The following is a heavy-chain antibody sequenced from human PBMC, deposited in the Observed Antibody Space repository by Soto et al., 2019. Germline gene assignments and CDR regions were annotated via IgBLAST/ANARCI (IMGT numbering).Heavy chain of an antibody. CDR2: IIPIFGTA. V-gene: IGHV1-69*13. Sequence: SVKVSCKASGGTFSSYAISWVRQAPGQGLEWMGGIIPIFGTANYAQKFQGRVTITADESTSTAYMELSSLRSEDTAVYYCARAPEYSSSWYYFDYWGHGTLVTAPQ. J-gene: IGHJ4*01. CDR1: GGTFSSYA. CDR3: ARAPEYSSSWYYFDY. D-gene: IGHD6-13*01.